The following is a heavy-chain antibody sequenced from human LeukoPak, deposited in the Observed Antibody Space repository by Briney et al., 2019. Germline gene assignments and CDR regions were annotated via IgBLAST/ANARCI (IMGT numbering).Heavy chain of an antibody. CDR3: TGNYYGSGSYADFDY. CDR2: MRSTANGYAT. J-gene: IGHJ4*02. D-gene: IGHD3-10*01. CDR1: GFTFSGSA. V-gene: IGHV3-73*01. Sequence: GGCLRLSCAASGFTFSGSALHWVRQASGKGLEWVGRMRSTANGYATAYAASVKGRFTISRDDSKNTAYLQMDSLKTEDTAVYYCTGNYYGSGSYADFDYWGQGTLVTVSS.